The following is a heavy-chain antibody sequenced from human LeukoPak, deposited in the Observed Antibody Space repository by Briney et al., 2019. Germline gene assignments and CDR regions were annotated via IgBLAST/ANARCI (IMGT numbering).Heavy chain of an antibody. V-gene: IGHV4-39*01. Sequence: PSETLSRTCTVSGGSISSSSYYWGWIRQPPGKGLEWIGSIYCSGSTYYNPSLKSRVTISADTSKNQFSLKLSSVTAADTAIYYCARRTYYDTSGSHYFDYWGQGTLVTVSS. D-gene: IGHD3-22*01. J-gene: IGHJ4*02. CDR2: IYCSGST. CDR3: ARRTYYDTSGSHYFDY. CDR1: GGSISSSSYY.